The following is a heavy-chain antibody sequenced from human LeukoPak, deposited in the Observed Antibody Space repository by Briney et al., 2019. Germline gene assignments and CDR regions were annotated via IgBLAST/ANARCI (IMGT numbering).Heavy chain of an antibody. CDR1: GGSINNYH. D-gene: IGHD6-19*01. J-gene: IGHJ4*02. CDR2: IYYTGST. Sequence: SETLSLTCTVSGGSINNYHWSWLRQLPGKGLEWIGYIYYTGSTNYNPSLKSRVTISIDTSKNQFSLKLSSVTAADTAVYYCARGAGWYQFWGQGTLVTVSS. V-gene: IGHV4-59*01. CDR3: ARGAGWYQF.